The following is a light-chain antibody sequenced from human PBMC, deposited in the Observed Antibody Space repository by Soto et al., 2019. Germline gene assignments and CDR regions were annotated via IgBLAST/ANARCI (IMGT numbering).Light chain of an antibody. CDR3: ATWDSSLSAVV. J-gene: IGLJ2*01. CDR2: DNY. CDR1: SSDVGIFNY. Sequence: QSVLTQPPSASGSPGQSVTISCTGTSSDVGIFNYVSWYQQHPDQAPKLLIYDNYWRPSGIPDRFSASKSGTSATLGITGLQTGDEADYYCATWDSSLSAVVVGGGTKLTVL. V-gene: IGLV1-51*01.